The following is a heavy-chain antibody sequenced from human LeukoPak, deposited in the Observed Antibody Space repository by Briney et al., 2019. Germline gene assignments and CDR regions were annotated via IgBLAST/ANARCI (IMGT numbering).Heavy chain of an antibody. Sequence: ASVKVSCKVSRYTLTELYMHWVGQAAGKGVEWMGGFDPEDGETIYAQKRQGRVTMTENTSTDTAYIELSSLGTDDKACDYCATGRMTTVTHGGMFWGQGTLVTVSS. D-gene: IGHD4-17*01. CDR3: ATGRMTTVTHGGMF. J-gene: IGHJ4*02. CDR1: RYTLTELY. V-gene: IGHV1-24*01. CDR2: FDPEDGET.